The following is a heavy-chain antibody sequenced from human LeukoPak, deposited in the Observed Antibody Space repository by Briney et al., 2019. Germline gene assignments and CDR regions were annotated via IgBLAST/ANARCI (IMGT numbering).Heavy chain of an antibody. CDR2: INPNSGNT. D-gene: IGHD1-14*01. Sequence: ASVKVSCKASGYTFTSYGINWMRQATGQEPEWMGWINPNSGNTGYAQKFQGRVTITRDTSITTAYMELSSLRSEDTAVYYCAKHYQTTFDYWGQGTLVIVSS. CDR1: GYTFTSYG. CDR3: AKHYQTTFDY. J-gene: IGHJ4*02. V-gene: IGHV1-8*03.